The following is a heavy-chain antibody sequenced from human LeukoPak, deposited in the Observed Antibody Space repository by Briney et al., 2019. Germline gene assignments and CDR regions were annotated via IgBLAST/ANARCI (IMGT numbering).Heavy chain of an antibody. CDR1: GGSFSGYY. D-gene: IGHD3-10*01. J-gene: IGHJ4*02. Sequence: SETLSLTCAVYGGSFSGYYWSWIRQPPGKGLEWIGEINHSGSTNYNPSLKSRVTISVDTSKNQFSLKLSSVTAADTAVYYCARHIKQYYYGSHNSYDYWGQGTLVSVSS. V-gene: IGHV4-34*01. CDR2: INHSGST. CDR3: ARHIKQYYYGSHNSYDY.